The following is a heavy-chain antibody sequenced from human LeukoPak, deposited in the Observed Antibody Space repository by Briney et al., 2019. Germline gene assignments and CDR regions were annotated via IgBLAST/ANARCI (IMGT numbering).Heavy chain of an antibody. V-gene: IGHV3-30*03. CDR3: ARDGYRY. CDR1: GFTFSSYG. Sequence: PGGSLRLSCTASGFTFSSYGMHWVRQAPGKGLEWVAVISYDGSNKYYAESVKGRFTISRDNAKNPLYLQMNSLTAEDTAVYYCARDGYRYWGQGTLVTVSS. CDR2: ISYDGSNK. D-gene: IGHD6-13*01. J-gene: IGHJ4*02.